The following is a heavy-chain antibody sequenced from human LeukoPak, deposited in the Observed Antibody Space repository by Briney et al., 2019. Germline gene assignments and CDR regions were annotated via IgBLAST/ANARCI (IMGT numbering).Heavy chain of an antibody. CDR2: ISAYNGNT. J-gene: IGHJ2*01. CDR3: ARDLTAVAGNWYFDL. Sequence: ASVKVYCKASGYTFTSYGISWARQAPGQGLEWMGWISAYNGNTNYAQKFQGRVTMTTDTSTGTAYMELRSLRSDDTAVYYCARDLTAVAGNWYFDLWGRGTLVTVSS. CDR1: GYTFTSYG. D-gene: IGHD6-19*01. V-gene: IGHV1-18*04.